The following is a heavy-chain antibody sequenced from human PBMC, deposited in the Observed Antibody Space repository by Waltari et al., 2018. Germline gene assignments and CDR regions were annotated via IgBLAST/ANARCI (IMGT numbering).Heavy chain of an antibody. Sequence: QLQLQESGPGLVKPSETLSLTCTVPSGSISTSRSYWGWIRQTPGKGMEWIASIYYTGSIFYNSSLKSRVTMSVDTSKNNFSLQLSSVTAADTAVYYCARHGATFCTGASCYSDYWGQGTLVTVSS. CDR1: SGSISTSRSY. V-gene: IGHV4-39*01. CDR3: ARHGATFCTGASCYSDY. D-gene: IGHD2-8*02. J-gene: IGHJ4*02. CDR2: IYYTGSI.